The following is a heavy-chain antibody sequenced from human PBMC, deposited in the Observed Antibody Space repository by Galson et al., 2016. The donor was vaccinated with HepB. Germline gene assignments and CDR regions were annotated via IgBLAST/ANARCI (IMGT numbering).Heavy chain of an antibody. D-gene: IGHD3-16*01. V-gene: IGHV3-33*08. CDR2: IWYDGSNQ. J-gene: IGHJ3*02. Sequence: SLRLSCAASGFTLSHYGMHWVRQAPGKGLEWVAVIWYDGSNQYYADSVKGRFTISRDISKNTLYLQMNSLRAEDTALYYCARDAFPDDACDIWGQGTMVTVSS. CDR3: ARDAFPDDACDI. CDR1: GFTLSHYG.